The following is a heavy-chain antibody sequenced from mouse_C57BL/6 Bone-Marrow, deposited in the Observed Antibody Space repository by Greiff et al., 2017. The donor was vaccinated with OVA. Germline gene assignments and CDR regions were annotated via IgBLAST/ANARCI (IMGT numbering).Heavy chain of an antibody. D-gene: IGHD3-2*02. CDR3: ARTGGCKLRPTWFAY. J-gene: IGHJ3*01. Sequence: QVQLQQPGAELVKPGASVKLSCKASGYTFTSYWITWVKQRPGQGLEWIGDIYPGSGSTNYNEKFKSKATLTVDTSSSTAYMQLSSLTSEDSAVYEWARTGGCKLRPTWFAYWGQRTLVTVS. CDR2: IYPGSGST. V-gene: IGHV1-55*01. CDR1: GYTFTSYW.